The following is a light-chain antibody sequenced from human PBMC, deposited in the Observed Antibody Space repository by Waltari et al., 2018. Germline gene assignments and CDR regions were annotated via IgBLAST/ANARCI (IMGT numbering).Light chain of an antibody. Sequence: DIVMTQSTDSLAVSLGERATINCRSSRSVLYSSNNKKYITWYQQKPGQPPKLLIYWASTRESGVPDRFSGSGSGTDFTLTISSLQAEDVAVYYCQQYYSTPWTFGQGTKVEIK. V-gene: IGKV4-1*01. CDR3: QQYYSTPWT. CDR2: WAS. CDR1: RSVLYSSNNKKY. J-gene: IGKJ1*01.